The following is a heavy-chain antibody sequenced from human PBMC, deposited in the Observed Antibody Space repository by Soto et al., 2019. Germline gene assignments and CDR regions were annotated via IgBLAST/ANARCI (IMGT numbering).Heavy chain of an antibody. CDR3: ARLNDDYFDY. J-gene: IGHJ4*02. V-gene: IGHV1-69*12. D-gene: IGHD1-1*01. CDR2: IIPIFGTA. CDR1: GGTFSSYA. Sequence: QVQLVQSGAGVKKPGSSVKVSCKASGGTFSSYAISWVRHPAGQGIEWMGGIIPIFGTANYAQKFQGRVTITADESTSTAYMELSSLRAEDTAVDYCARLNDDYFDYWGQGTLVTVSS.